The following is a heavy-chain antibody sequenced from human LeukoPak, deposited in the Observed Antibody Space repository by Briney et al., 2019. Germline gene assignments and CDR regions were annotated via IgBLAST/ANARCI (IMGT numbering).Heavy chain of an antibody. CDR1: GSYISNGGYY. CDR2: IYYSGST. J-gene: IGHJ5*02. V-gene: IGHV4-31*03. D-gene: IGHD2-2*01. Sequence: SETLSLTCNVSGSYISNGGYYWTWIRQHPGKGLEWIGYIYYSGSTYCNPSLKSRVTISVDTSRNQFSLRLSSVTAADTAVYYCARRSEYHWFDPWGQGTLVTVSS. CDR3: ARRSEYHWFDP.